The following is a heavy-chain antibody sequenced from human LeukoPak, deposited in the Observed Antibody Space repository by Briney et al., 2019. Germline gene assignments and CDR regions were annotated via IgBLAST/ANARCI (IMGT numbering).Heavy chain of an antibody. CDR3: AKDIGLGYSYGGVDY. CDR1: GFTFDDYA. Sequence: GGSLRLSCAASGFTFDDYAMHWVRHAPGKGLEWVSLISWDGGSTYYADSVKGRFTISRDNSKNSLYLQMNSLRAEDTALYYCAKDIGLGYSYGGVDYWGQGTLVTVSS. CDR2: ISWDGGST. D-gene: IGHD5-18*01. V-gene: IGHV3-43D*03. J-gene: IGHJ4*02.